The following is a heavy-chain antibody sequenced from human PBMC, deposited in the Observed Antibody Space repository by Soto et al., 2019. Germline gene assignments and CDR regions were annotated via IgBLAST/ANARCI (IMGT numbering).Heavy chain of an antibody. D-gene: IGHD3-10*01. CDR1: GGSISSGGYY. CDR3: AIFHYGSGSYYQYNWFDP. Sequence: SETLSLTCTVSGGSISSGGYYWSWIRQHPGKGLEWIGYIYYSGSTYYNPSLKSRVTISVDTSKNQFSLKLSSVTAADTAVFYCAIFHYGSGSYYQYNWFDPWGQGTLVTVSS. V-gene: IGHV4-31*03. CDR2: IYYSGST. J-gene: IGHJ5*02.